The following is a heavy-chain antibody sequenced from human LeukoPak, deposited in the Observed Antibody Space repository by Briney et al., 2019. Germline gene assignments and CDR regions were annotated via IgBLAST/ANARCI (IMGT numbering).Heavy chain of an antibody. V-gene: IGHV3-23*01. CDR1: GFTLSTYA. CDR2: LSGSGSSA. J-gene: IGHJ4*02. Sequence: PGGSLRLSCAASGFTLSTYAMSWVRQAPGKGLEWVSGLSGSGSSAYYADSVKGRFTISRDNSKNTLYLQMNSLRPEDTAVYYCAKGLTNLGDDWGQGTLVTVSS. D-gene: IGHD3-9*01. CDR3: AKGLTNLGDD.